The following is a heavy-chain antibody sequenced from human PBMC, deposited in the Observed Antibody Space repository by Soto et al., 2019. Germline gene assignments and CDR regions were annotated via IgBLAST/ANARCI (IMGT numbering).Heavy chain of an antibody. CDR2: ISNSGGTT. Sequence: EVQLLESGGGLVQPGGSLRLSCAASGFAFSTYAMTWVRQAPGKGLEWVSSISNSGGTTFYADSVKGRFTFSRDNSKNTRYLQMNSLRAEDTALYYCAKELSYNSGRPFDYWGQGTLVTVSS. D-gene: IGHD3-10*01. CDR1: GFAFSTYA. CDR3: AKELSYNSGRPFDY. J-gene: IGHJ4*02. V-gene: IGHV3-23*01.